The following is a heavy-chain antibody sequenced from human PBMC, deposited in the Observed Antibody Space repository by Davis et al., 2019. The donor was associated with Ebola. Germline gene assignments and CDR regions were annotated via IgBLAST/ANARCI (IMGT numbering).Heavy chain of an antibody. CDR3: AREWFCNIGSCRGDWYFDL. V-gene: IGHV4-4*07. D-gene: IGHD2/OR15-2a*01. CDR1: GGSINKYY. CDR2: IYNTENI. Sequence: PSETLSPTCTVSGGSINKYYWSWIRQSAGNGLEWIGRIYNTENIHYNPSLQSRLTFSIDTSKNQFALRLRSVTAADTAIYYCAREWFCNIGSCRGDWYFDLWGRGTLVTVSS. J-gene: IGHJ2*01.